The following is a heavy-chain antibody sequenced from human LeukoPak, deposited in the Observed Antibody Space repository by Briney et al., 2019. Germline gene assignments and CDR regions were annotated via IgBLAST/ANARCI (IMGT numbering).Heavy chain of an antibody. CDR1: GGSISSYY. V-gene: IGHV4-59*01. Sequence: PSETLSLTCTVSGGSISSYYWSWIRQPPGKGLEWIGYIYYSGSTNYNPSLKSRVTISVDTSKNQFSLKLSSVTAADTAVYYCAARCLYCRDLSALNYWGQGTLVTVSS. CDR2: IYYSGST. CDR3: AARCLYCRDLSALNY. J-gene: IGHJ4*02. D-gene: IGHD2-15*01.